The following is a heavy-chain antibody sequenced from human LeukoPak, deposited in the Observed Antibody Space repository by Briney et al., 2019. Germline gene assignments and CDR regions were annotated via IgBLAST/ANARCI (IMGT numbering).Heavy chain of an antibody. V-gene: IGHV3-30*18. Sequence: GGSLRLSCAASGXTFSSNAVHWVRQAPGKGLEWVAIISYDGSDKYYADSVKGRFTISRDNSKNTLDLQMNSLRTEDTAVYYCAKDQGIQLGIDYWGQGSLVTVSS. CDR1: GXTFSSNA. J-gene: IGHJ4*02. CDR3: AKDQGIQLGIDY. CDR2: ISYDGSDK. D-gene: IGHD5-18*01.